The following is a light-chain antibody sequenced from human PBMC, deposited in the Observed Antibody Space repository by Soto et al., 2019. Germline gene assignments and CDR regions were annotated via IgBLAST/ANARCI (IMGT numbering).Light chain of an antibody. J-gene: IGLJ1*01. CDR2: EVT. CDR1: SIDIGAYNY. V-gene: IGLV2-14*01. CDR3: SSYTTRGTRL. Sequence: QSALTQPASVSGSPGQSITISCTGTSIDIGAYNYVSWYQQHPDQAPKLLIYEVTNRPSGVSSRFSGSKSGNTASLTISGLQAEDEADYYCSSYTTRGTRLFGTGTKLTVL.